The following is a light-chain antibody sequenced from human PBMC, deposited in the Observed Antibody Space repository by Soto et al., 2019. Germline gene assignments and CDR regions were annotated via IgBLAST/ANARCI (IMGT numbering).Light chain of an antibody. Sequence: DIVMTQSPLSLPVTPGEPASISCRSSQSLLHSNGYNYLDWYLQKPGQSPQLLIYLGSNRASGVPDRFSGSGSGTDFTLKISRVEADDVGVYYCMQALQTPRTFGQGTKV. CDR1: QSLLHSNGYNY. CDR2: LGS. CDR3: MQALQTPRT. V-gene: IGKV2-28*01. J-gene: IGKJ1*01.